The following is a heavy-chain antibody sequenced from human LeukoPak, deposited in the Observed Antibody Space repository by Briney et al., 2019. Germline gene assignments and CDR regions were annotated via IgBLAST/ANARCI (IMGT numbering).Heavy chain of an antibody. CDR3: ARDQPYDSSGYYYDYYYYGMDV. Sequence: VASVKVSCKASGYTFTGYYMHWVRQAPGQGLEWMGWINPNSGGTNYAQKFQGRVTMTRDTSISTAYMELSRLRSDDTAVYYCARDQPYDSSGYYYDYYYYGMDVWGQGTTVTVSS. D-gene: IGHD3-22*01. CDR2: INPNSGGT. CDR1: GYTFTGYY. V-gene: IGHV1-2*02. J-gene: IGHJ6*02.